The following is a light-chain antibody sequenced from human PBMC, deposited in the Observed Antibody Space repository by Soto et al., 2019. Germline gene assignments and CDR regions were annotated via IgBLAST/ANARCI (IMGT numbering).Light chain of an antibody. J-gene: IGKJ2*01. CDR1: QSLVHSDGNTY. CDR3: IQRPNGPPYT. V-gene: IGKV2-30*02. Sequence: DVVMTQSPLSLPVTLGQPASISCRSSQSLVHSDGNTYLNWFQQRPGQSSRRLIYKVSNRDSGVPDRFSGSTSGTDFTLKISRVKAGDVGVYYYIQRPNGPPYTFVQGTKQEIK. CDR2: KVS.